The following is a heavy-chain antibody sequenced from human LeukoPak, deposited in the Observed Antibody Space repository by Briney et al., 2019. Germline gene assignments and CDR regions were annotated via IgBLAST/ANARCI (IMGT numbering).Heavy chain of an antibody. CDR2: IYTSGST. D-gene: IGHD3-10*01. V-gene: IGHV4-61*02. J-gene: IGHJ5*02. CDR1: GGSISSSSYY. Sequence: TLSLTCTVSGGSISSSSYYWGWIRQPAGKGLEWIGRIYTSGSTNYNPSLKSRVTISVDTSKNQFSLKLSSVTAADTAVYYCAREGLAMVRGVLPKEAWGWFDPWGQGTLVTVSS. CDR3: AREGLAMVRGVLPKEAWGWFDP.